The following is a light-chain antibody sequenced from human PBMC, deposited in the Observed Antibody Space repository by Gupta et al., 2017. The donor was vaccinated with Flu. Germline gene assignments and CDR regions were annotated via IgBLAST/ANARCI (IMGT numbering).Light chain of an antibody. J-gene: IGLJ3*02. CDR2: ENN. CDR1: SSNIGNNW. V-gene: IGLV1-51*02. CDR3: LSWDSSLSAEV. Sequence: QSVLTQPPSVSAAPGQKVTISCSGSSSNIGNNWVSWYQQLPRTAPKLLIYENNKRPSGIPDRFSGSKSGTSATLGITGLQTGDEADYYCLSWDSSLSAEVFGGGTKLTVL.